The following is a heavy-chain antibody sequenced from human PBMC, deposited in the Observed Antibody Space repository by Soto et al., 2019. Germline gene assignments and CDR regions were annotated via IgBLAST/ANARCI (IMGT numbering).Heavy chain of an antibody. Sequence: GGSLRLSCAASGFIFTTYAMSWVRQAPGKGLEWVSAISGSGGSTFYVDSVKGRFTISRDNSKNTLYLQMNSLRAEDTAVYYCAKDKRPSTVSTYYMDVWGKGTTVTVSS. V-gene: IGHV3-23*01. CDR3: AKDKRPSTVSTYYMDV. CDR1: GFIFTTYA. J-gene: IGHJ6*03. D-gene: IGHD4-4*01. CDR2: ISGSGGST.